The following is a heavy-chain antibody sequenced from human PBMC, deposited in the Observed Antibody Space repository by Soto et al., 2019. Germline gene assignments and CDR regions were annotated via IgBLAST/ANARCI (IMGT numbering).Heavy chain of an antibody. Sequence: PGGSLRLSCAASGLTVSSNDMSWVRQAPGKGLEWVAVLYGGGGGTYYADSVKGRFTISRDNSKNTLYLQMNSLRAEDTAVYYCAKDGGGLAVRDFPRSYGVDVWGQGTTVTVSS. CDR3: AKDGGGLAVRDFPRSYGVDV. D-gene: IGHD3-10*01. CDR2: LYGGGGGT. V-gene: IGHV3-66*01. CDR1: GLTVSSND. J-gene: IGHJ6*02.